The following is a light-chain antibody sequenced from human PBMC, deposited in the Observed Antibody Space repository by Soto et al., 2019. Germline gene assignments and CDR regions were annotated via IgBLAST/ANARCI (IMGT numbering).Light chain of an antibody. CDR1: QYINSIY. V-gene: IGKV3-20*01. CDR2: GAS. Sequence: EIVLTQSRGTMSLSLGARSTLYCRANQYINSIYLAWYQQKPGQAPRLLIYGASSRATGIPDRFSGSGYGTDVTLTISRLEPENFAVYYCQLYSTSLFSFAQGTRLEL. J-gene: IGKJ5*01. CDR3: QLYSTSLFS.